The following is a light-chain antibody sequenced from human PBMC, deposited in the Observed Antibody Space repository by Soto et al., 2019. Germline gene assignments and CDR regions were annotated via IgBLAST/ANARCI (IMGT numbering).Light chain of an antibody. CDR2: EVY. CDR3: CSYAGSSAFLV. J-gene: IGLJ2*01. V-gene: IGLV2-23*02. CDR1: SSDVGSYNL. Sequence: QSVLTQPASVSGSPGQSITIPCTGSSSDVGSYNLVSWYQHHPGKAPKLIVSEVYKRPSGISNRFSGSKSGNTASLTISGLQAEDEADYYCCSYAGSSAFLVFGGGTTVTVL.